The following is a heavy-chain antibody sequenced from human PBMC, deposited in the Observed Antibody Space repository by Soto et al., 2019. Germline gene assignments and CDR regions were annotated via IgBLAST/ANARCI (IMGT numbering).Heavy chain of an antibody. V-gene: IGHV3-30*18. D-gene: IGHD1-26*01. Sequence: QVQLVESGGGVVQPGRSLRLSCVASGFTFSSYGMHWVRQAPGKGLEWVAIISYDGSNTYYADSVKGRFTISRDNSKNTLYLQMNSLRYEDRAVYYCAKEGGLSGSYYISSSYYFDNWGQGTLVTVSS. CDR3: AKEGGLSGSYYISSSYYFDN. CDR1: GFTFSSYG. CDR2: ISYDGSNT. J-gene: IGHJ4*02.